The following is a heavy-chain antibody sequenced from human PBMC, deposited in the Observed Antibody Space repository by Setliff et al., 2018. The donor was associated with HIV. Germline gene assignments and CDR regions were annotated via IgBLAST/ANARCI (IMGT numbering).Heavy chain of an antibody. D-gene: IGHD3-22*01. CDR1: GGSISSYC. CDR3: ARSRLHYYDSSGYYSVAFDM. V-gene: IGHV4-34*01. CDR2: VNHSRRT. Sequence: SETLSLTCTVSGGSISSYCWNWIRQPPGKGLEWTGEVNHSRRTNYNSSLKSRVTISIDTSKNQFSLTVSSVTAADTAVYYCARSRLHYYDSSGYYSVAFDMWGPGTMVTVSS. J-gene: IGHJ3*02.